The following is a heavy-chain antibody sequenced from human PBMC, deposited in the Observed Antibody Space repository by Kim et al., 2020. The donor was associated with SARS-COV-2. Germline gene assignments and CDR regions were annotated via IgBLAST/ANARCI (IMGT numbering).Heavy chain of an antibody. V-gene: IGHV4-39*01. CDR2: IYYSGST. CDR1: GGSISSSSYY. J-gene: IGHJ5*02. CDR3: ARHGSSSFGSRQPKNWFDP. Sequence: SETLSLTCTVSGGSISSSSYYWGWIRQPPGKGLEWIGSIYYSGSTYYNPSLKSRVTISVDTSKNQFSLKLSSVTAADTAVYYCARHGSSSFGSRQPKNWFDPWGQGTLVTVSS. D-gene: IGHD6-13*01.